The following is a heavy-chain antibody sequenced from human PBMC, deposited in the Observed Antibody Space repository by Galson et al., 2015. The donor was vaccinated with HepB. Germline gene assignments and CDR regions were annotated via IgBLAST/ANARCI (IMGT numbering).Heavy chain of an antibody. Sequence: SVKVSCKASGITFRSYTLSWVRQAPGQGLEWMGSIIPILGITDYAPKFQGRVTITADTPTATADMELSSLRSEDTAVYYCTTGGEYCSSTSCPGHYWGRGTLVTVSS. V-gene: IGHV1-69*02. CDR1: GITFRSYT. J-gene: IGHJ4*02. CDR3: TTGGEYCSSTSCPGHY. D-gene: IGHD2-2*01. CDR2: IIPILGIT.